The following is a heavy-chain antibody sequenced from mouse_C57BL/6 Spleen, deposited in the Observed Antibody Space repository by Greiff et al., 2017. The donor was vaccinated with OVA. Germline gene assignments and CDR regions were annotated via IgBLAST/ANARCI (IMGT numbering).Heavy chain of an antibody. CDR2: IYPGSGST. CDR1: GYTFTSYW. CDR3: ARGGPFDY. V-gene: IGHV1-55*01. J-gene: IGHJ2*01. Sequence: QVHVKQPGAELVKPGASVKMSCKASGYTFTSYWITWVKQRPGQCLEWIGDIYPGSGSTNYNEKFKSKATLTVDTSSSTAYMQLSSLTSEDSAVYYCARGGPFDYWGQGTTLTVSS.